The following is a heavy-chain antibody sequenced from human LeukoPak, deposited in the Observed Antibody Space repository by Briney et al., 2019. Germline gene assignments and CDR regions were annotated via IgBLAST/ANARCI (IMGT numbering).Heavy chain of an antibody. CDR1: GFTFSNAW. D-gene: IGHD5/OR15-5a*01. Sequence: PGGSLRLSCAASGFTFSNAWMSWVRQAPGKGLEWVSSINSRSTYIYYADSVKGRFTISRDNAKNSLYLQMNSLRAEDTAVYYCAREYSTTGDLDYWGQGTLVTVSS. V-gene: IGHV3-21*01. CDR2: INSRSTYI. CDR3: AREYSTTGDLDY. J-gene: IGHJ4*02.